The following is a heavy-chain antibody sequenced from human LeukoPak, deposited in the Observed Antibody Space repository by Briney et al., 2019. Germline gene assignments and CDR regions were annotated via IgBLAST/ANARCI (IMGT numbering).Heavy chain of an antibody. D-gene: IGHD6-6*01. Sequence: GGSLRLSCAASGFTFSSYSMNWVRQAPGKGLEWVSSISSGSSYIYYADSVKGRFTISRDNAKNSLYLQMNSLRAEDTAVYYCARDRIAARRLFDYWGQGTLVTVSS. V-gene: IGHV3-21*01. J-gene: IGHJ4*02. CDR1: GFTFSSYS. CDR3: ARDRIAARRLFDY. CDR2: ISSGSSYI.